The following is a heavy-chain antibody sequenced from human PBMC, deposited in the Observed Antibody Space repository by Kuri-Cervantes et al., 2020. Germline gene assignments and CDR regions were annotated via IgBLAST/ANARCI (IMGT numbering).Heavy chain of an antibody. CDR3: ARGEWRQPDWFAP. CDR2: INPNSGGT. V-gene: IGHV1-2*04. Sequence: ASVKVSCKASGYTFTGYYMHWVRQAPGQGLEWMGWINPNSGGTNYAQKFQGWVTMTRDTSISTAYMELSRLRSDDTAVYYCARGEWRQPDWFAPWGQGTLVTVSS. J-gene: IGHJ5*02. D-gene: IGHD5-18*01. CDR1: GYTFTGYY.